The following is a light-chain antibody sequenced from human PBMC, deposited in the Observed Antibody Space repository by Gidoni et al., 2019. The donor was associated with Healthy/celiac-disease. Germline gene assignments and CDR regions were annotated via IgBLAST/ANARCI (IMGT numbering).Light chain of an antibody. CDR1: QSVSSY. CDR2: DAS. V-gene: IGKV3-11*01. Sequence: IVLTPSPATLSLSPGERATLSCRASQSVSSYSAWYQQKPGQAPRLLIYDASNRATGIPARFSGSGSGTDFTLTISSLEPEDFAVYYCQQRSNWPLTFGGGTKVEIK. J-gene: IGKJ4*01. CDR3: QQRSNWPLT.